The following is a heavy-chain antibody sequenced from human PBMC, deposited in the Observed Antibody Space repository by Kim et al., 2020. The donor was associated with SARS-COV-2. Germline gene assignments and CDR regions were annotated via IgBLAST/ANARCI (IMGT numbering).Heavy chain of an antibody. CDR2: IIPILGIA. CDR1: GGTFSSYT. J-gene: IGHJ4*02. Sequence: SVKVSCKASGGTFSSYTISWVRQAPGQGLEWMGRIIPILGIANYAQKFQGRVTITADKSTSTAYMELSSLRSEDTAVYYCARDPGGVYYYGSGIVWGQGTLVTVSS. CDR3: ARDPGGVYYYGSGIV. D-gene: IGHD3-10*01. V-gene: IGHV1-69*04.